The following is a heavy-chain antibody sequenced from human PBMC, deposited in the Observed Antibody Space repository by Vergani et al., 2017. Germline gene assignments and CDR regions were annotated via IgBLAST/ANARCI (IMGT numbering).Heavy chain of an antibody. CDR2: INPNSGGT. D-gene: IGHD2-2*01. CDR1: GYTFTGYY. CDR3: ARGRPCSSTSCYYYYGMDV. J-gene: IGHJ6*02. Sequence: VSCKASGYTFTGYYMHWVRQAPGQGLEWMGWINPNSGGTNYAQKFQGRVTMTRDTSISTAYMELSRLRSDDTAVYYCARGRPCSSTSCYYYYGMDVWGQGTTVTVSS. V-gene: IGHV1-2*02.